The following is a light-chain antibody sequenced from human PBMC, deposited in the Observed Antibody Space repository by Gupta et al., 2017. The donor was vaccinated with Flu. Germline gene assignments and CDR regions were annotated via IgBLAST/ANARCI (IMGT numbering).Light chain of an antibody. Sequence: QSVLTQPPSVSGAPGQRVNISCTGSSSNIGAGYHVHWYQQLPGTPPKLLIYGNSNRPSGVPDRFSGSKSGTSASLAITGLQAEDEADYYCQSYDSSLSGSWVFGGGTKLTVL. CDR1: SSNIGAGYH. CDR3: QSYDSSLSGSWV. J-gene: IGLJ3*02. V-gene: IGLV1-40*01. CDR2: GNS.